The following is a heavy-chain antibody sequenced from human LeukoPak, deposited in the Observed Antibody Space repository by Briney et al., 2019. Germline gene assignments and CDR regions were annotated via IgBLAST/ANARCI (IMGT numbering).Heavy chain of an antibody. D-gene: IGHD3-16*01. CDR3: ARDRWGSNWFDP. Sequence: SGGSLRLSCAASGFTFSSYAMSWVRQAPGKGLEWVSAISGSGGSTYYADSVKGRFTISRDKSKNTLYLQMNSLRAEDTAIYYCARDRWGSNWFDPWGQGTLVTVSS. J-gene: IGHJ5*02. V-gene: IGHV3-23*01. CDR1: GFTFSSYA. CDR2: ISGSGGST.